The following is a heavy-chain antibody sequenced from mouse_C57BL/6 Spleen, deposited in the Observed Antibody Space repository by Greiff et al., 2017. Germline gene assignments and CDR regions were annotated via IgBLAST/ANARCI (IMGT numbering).Heavy chain of an antibody. V-gene: IGHV1-55*01. D-gene: IGHD1-1*01. CDR1: GYTFTSYW. J-gene: IGHJ4*01. Sequence: QVQLQQPGAELVKPGASVKMSCKASGYTFTSYWITWVKQRPGQGLEWIGDIYPGSGSTNYNEKFKSKATLTVDTSSSTAYMQLSSLTSEDSAVYYCAIFITTVVAPYYAMDYWGQGTSVTVSS. CDR2: IYPGSGST. CDR3: AIFITTVVAPYYAMDY.